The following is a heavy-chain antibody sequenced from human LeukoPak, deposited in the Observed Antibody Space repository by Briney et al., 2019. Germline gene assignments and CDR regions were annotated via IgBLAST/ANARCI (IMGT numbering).Heavy chain of an antibody. CDR3: AKGGRIVGASTTLDY. D-gene: IGHD1-26*01. CDR2: ISDSGGST. Sequence: GGSLRLSCAASGFTFSSYAVSWVRQAPGKGLEWVSAISDSGGSTYYADSVKGRFTSSRDNSENTLYLQMNSLRAEDTAVYFCAKGGRIVGASTTLDYCGQGTLGTVSS. J-gene: IGHJ4*02. V-gene: IGHV3-23*01. CDR1: GFTFSSYA.